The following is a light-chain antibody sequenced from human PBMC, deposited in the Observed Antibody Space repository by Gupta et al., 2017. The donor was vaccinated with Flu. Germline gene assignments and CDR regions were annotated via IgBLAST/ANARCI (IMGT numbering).Light chain of an antibody. CDR2: DVT. CDR3: RSYTDTSTCYV. J-gene: IGLJ1*01. Sequence: QSALTQPASASGSPGQSITISCTGTSSDVGGYNYVSWYQQRPGKATKLMIYDVTNRPAGISERFCGSKAGNTASLTSAGLQAEDETYYCGRSYTDTSTCYVFGTGTKVTVL. CDR1: SSDVGGYNY. V-gene: IGLV2-14*01.